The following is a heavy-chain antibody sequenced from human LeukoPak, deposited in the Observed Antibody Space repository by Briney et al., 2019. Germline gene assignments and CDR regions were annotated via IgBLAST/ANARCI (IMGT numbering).Heavy chain of an antibody. Sequence: SETLSLTCTVSGGSISSSSYYWGWIRQPPGKGLEWIGSMYYSGSTYYNPSLKSRVTISVDTSKNQFSLKLSSVTAADTAVYYCARMRVVAATIDAFDIWGQGTMVTVSS. J-gene: IGHJ3*02. V-gene: IGHV4-39*07. CDR2: MYYSGST. D-gene: IGHD2-15*01. CDR1: GGSISSSSYY. CDR3: ARMRVVAATIDAFDI.